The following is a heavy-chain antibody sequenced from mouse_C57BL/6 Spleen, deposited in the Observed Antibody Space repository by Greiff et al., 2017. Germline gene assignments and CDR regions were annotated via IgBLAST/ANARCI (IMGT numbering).Heavy chain of an antibody. Sequence: VKLVESGAELVKPGASVKISCKASGYAFSSYWMNWVKQRPGKGLEWIGQIYPGDGATNYNGKFKGKATLTADKSHSTAYMQLSCLTSEDSAVYFCKYRLTGPSYYAMDYWGQGTSVTVSS. CDR1: GYAFSSYW. CDR3: KYRLTGPSYYAMDY. J-gene: IGHJ4*01. D-gene: IGHD4-1*01. V-gene: IGHV1-80*01. CDR2: IYPGDGAT.